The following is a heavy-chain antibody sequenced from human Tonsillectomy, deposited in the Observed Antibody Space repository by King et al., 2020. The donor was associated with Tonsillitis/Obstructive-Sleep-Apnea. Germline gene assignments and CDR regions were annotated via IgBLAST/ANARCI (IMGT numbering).Heavy chain of an antibody. CDR2: IDPSDSYT. CDR1: GYSFTSYW. Sequence: MQLVQSGAEVKKPGESLRISCKGSGYSFTSYWINWVRQMPGKGLEWMGRIDPSDSYTNYSPSFQGHVTISADKSISTAYLQWSSLKASDTAMYYCARPHSSGWYYYGMDVWGQGTTVTVSS. V-gene: IGHV5-10-1*03. J-gene: IGHJ6*02. CDR3: ARPHSSGWYYYGMDV. D-gene: IGHD6-19*01.